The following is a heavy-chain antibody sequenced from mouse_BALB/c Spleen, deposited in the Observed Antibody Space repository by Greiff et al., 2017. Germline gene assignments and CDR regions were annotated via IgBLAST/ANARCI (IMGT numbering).Heavy chain of an antibody. Sequence: VQLKQSGPGLVKPSQSLSLTCTVTGYSITSDYAWNWIRQFPGNKLEWMGYISYSGSTSYNPSLKSRISITRDTSKNQFFLQLNSVTTEDTATYYCARWRYDAYAMDYWGQGTSVTVSS. J-gene: IGHJ4*01. CDR3: ARWRYDAYAMDY. CDR2: ISYSGST. V-gene: IGHV3-2*02. CDR1: GYSITSDYA. D-gene: IGHD2-14*01.